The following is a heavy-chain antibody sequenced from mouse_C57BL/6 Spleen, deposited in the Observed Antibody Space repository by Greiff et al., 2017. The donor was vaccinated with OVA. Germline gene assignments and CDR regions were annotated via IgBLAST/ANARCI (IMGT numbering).Heavy chain of an antibody. CDR1: GFTFSDFY. J-gene: IGHJ1*03. V-gene: IGHV7-1*01. CDR2: SRNKANDYTT. D-gene: IGHD1-1*01. CDR3: ARDAPYYYGSSYGYFDV. Sequence: EVHLVESGGGLVQSGRSLRLSCATSGFTFSDFYMEWVRQAPGKGLEWIAASRNKANDYTTEYSASVKGRFIVSRDTSQSILYLQMNALRAEDTAIYYCARDAPYYYGSSYGYFDVWGTGTTVTVSS.